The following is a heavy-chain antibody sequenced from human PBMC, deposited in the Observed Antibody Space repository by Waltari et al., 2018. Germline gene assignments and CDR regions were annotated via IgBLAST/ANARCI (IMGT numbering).Heavy chain of an antibody. CDR3: ARETASSGYDY. J-gene: IGHJ4*02. V-gene: IGHV4-61*02. Sequence: QVQLQESGPGLVKPSQTLSLTCTVSGGSISSGSYYWSWIRQPAGKGLEWIGRIYTSGSTNYNPSLKSRVTISVDTSKNQFSLKLSSVTAADTAVYYCARETASSGYDYWGQGTLVTVSS. D-gene: IGHD3-22*01. CDR1: GGSISSGSYY. CDR2: IYTSGST.